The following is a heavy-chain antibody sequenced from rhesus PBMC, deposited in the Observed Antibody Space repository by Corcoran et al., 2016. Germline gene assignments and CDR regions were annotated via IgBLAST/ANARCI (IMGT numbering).Heavy chain of an antibody. J-gene: IGHJ4*01. Sequence: QLQLQESGPGLVKPLETLSPPASVSGAPFGGNGWSWIGQPPGKGLGWIGRISASGGRTTCNPSLKSRVTISKDTSKSKFSLKMSSVTAADTAVYYCARKTSEWLFCFDYWGQGVLVTVSS. V-gene: IGHV4-57*02. CDR1: GAPFGGNG. CDR2: ISASGGRT. CDR3: ARKTSEWLFCFDY. D-gene: IGHD3-28*01.